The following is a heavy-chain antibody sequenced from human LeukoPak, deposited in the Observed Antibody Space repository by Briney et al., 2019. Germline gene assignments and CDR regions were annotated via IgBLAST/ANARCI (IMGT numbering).Heavy chain of an antibody. D-gene: IGHD3-3*01. CDR1: GGTFSSYA. V-gene: IGHV1-69*13. CDR2: IIPIFGTA. J-gene: IGHJ4*02. CDR3: ARWAAPRESGGDFWSGPFDY. Sequence: GASVKVSCKASGGTFSSYAISWVRQAPGQGLEWMGGIIPIFGTANYAQKFQGRVTLSADESATTVYMELTNLRLEDAAVYYCARWAAPRESGGDFWSGPFDYWGQGTLVTVSS.